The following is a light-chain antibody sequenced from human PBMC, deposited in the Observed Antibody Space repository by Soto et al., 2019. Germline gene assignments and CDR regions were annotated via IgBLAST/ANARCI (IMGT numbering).Light chain of an antibody. CDR2: ASS. J-gene: IGKJ5*01. CDR1: QTISNS. CDR3: QQTASIPFT. V-gene: IGKV1-39*01. Sequence: DIQMTQSPSSLSASVGDRVTITCRASQTISNSLNWYQQRPGKAPNLLIYASSSLQSGAPPRFSGSGSGTDFTLTINSLQHEDFATYYCQQTASIPFTFGQGTRLKIK.